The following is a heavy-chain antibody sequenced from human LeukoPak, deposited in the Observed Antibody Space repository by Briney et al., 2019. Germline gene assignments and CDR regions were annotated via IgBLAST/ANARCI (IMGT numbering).Heavy chain of an antibody. Sequence: GGSLRLSCAASGFTFSSYSMNWVRQAPGKGLEWVSSISSSGNYIYYADSVEGRFIISRDNAKNSLYLQMNSLRAEDTAVYYCARVFRNSGSYFDYWGQGTLVTVSS. CDR3: ARVFRNSGSYFDY. D-gene: IGHD1-26*01. CDR1: GFTFSSYS. V-gene: IGHV3-21*01. J-gene: IGHJ4*02. CDR2: ISSSGNYI.